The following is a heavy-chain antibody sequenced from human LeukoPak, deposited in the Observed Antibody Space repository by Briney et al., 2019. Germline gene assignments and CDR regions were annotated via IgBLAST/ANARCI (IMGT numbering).Heavy chain of an antibody. CDR2: ISGSGGST. J-gene: IGHJ6*02. CDR1: GFTFSSYA. CDR3: AKSVAIYFYYGLDV. V-gene: IGHV3-23*01. Sequence: GGSLRLSCAASGFTFSSYAMSWVRQTPGKGLEWVSAISGSGGSTYYADSVKGRFTISRDNSKNTLFLQMNSLRAEDTAPYYRAKSVAIYFYYGLDVWGQGTTVAVSS. D-gene: IGHD3-3*01.